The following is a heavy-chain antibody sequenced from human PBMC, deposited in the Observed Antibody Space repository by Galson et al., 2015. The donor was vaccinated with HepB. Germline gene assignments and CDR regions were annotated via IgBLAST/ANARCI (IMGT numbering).Heavy chain of an antibody. CDR1: GHTFNRYA. CDR3: ARSGEVVGATGDY. Sequence: SCKASGHTFNRYAMNWVRQAPGQGPEWMGWINTNTGNPTHAPGFRGRFVFTLDTSIRTAFLQINSLTAADTAVYYCARSGEVVGATGDYWGQGTLVTVSS. J-gene: IGHJ4*02. CDR2: INTNTGNP. V-gene: IGHV7-4-1*02. D-gene: IGHD2-15*01.